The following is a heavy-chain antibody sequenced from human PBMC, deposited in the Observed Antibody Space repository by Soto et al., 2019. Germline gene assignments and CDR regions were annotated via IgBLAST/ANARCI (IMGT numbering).Heavy chain of an antibody. CDR2: ISYDGSNK. J-gene: IGHJ2*01. CDR3: ARDVAADGYVDL. D-gene: IGHD6-19*01. Sequence: QVQLVESGGGVVQPGRSLRLSCAASGFTFSSYAMHWVRQAPGKGLEWVAVISYDGSNKYYADSVKGRFTISRDNSKNTLYRQMNSLRAEDTAVYYCARDVAADGYVDLWGRGTLVTVSS. CDR1: GFTFSSYA. V-gene: IGHV3-30-3*01.